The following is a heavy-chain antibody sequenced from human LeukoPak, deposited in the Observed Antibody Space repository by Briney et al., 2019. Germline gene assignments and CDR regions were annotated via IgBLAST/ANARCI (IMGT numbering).Heavy chain of an antibody. Sequence: SVKVSCKASGGTLSSYAISWVRQAPGQGLEWMGGIIPIFGTANYAQKFQGRVTITTDESTSTAYMELSSLRSEDTAVYYCARQHYYGSGSYENWFDPWGQGTLVTVSS. V-gene: IGHV1-69*05. J-gene: IGHJ5*02. CDR3: ARQHYYGSGSYENWFDP. CDR2: IIPIFGTA. CDR1: GGTLSSYA. D-gene: IGHD3-10*01.